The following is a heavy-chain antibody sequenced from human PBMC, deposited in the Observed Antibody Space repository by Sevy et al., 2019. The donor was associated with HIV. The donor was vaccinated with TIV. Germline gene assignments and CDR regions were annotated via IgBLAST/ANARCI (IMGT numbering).Heavy chain of an antibody. CDR2: ISWNSASI. D-gene: IGHD2-8*01. Sequence: GGSLRLSCAASGFTFDDYAMHWVRQAPGKGLEWVSGISWNSASIDYADSVKGRFTISRDNAKNSLYLQMKSLRADDTALYYCARDRDDGYCTNGVCFNFDYWGQGTLVTVSS. CDR1: GFTFDDYA. J-gene: IGHJ4*01. V-gene: IGHV3-9*01. CDR3: ARDRDDGYCTNGVCFNFDY.